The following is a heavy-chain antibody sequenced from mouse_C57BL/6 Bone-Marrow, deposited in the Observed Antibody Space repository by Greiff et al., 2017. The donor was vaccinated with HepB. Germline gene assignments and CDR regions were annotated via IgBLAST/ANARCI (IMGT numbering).Heavy chain of an antibody. Sequence: QVHVKQSGAELVRPGASVTLSCKASGYTFTDYEMHWVKQTPVHGLEWIGAIDPETGGTAYNQKFKGKAILTADKSSSTAYMELRSLTSEDSAVYYCTGGSSFWGQGTTLTVSS. V-gene: IGHV1-15*01. D-gene: IGHD1-1*01. CDR1: GYTFTDYE. CDR3: TGGSSF. CDR2: IDPETGGT. J-gene: IGHJ2*01.